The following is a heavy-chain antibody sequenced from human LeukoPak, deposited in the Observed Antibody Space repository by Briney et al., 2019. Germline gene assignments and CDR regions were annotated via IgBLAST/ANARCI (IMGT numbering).Heavy chain of an antibody. CDR2: ISGSGGST. CDR3: AREYPYCSGGSCYGHYYYGMDV. J-gene: IGHJ6*02. V-gene: IGHV3-23*01. Sequence: GGSLRLSCAASGFTFSSYAMSWVRQAPGKGLEWVSAISGSGGSTYYADSVKGRFTISRDNAKNSLYLQMNSLRAEDTAVYYCAREYPYCSGGSCYGHYYYGMDVWGQGTTVTVSS. CDR1: GFTFSSYA. D-gene: IGHD2-15*01.